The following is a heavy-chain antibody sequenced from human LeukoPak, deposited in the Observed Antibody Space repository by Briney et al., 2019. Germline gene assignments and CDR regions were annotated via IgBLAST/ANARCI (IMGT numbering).Heavy chain of an antibody. Sequence: GGSLRLSCAASGFTFSSYAMNWVRQAPGKGLEWVSVISTSADSIYYADAVKGRFTISRDNSKNTLYLQMNSLRAEDTAVYYCERITIFGVVIPGGQGTLVTVYS. V-gene: IGHV3-23*01. CDR2: ISTSADSI. D-gene: IGHD3-3*01. CDR1: GFTFSSYA. J-gene: IGHJ5*02. CDR3: ERITIFGVVIP.